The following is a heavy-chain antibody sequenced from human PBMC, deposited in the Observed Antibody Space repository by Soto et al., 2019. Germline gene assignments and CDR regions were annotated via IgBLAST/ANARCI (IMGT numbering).Heavy chain of an antibody. D-gene: IGHD3-16*01. Sequence: QVQLVESGGGVVQPGRSLRLSCAGSGFTFSSYGMHWVRQAPGKGLEWVAVISYDGSDKYYGDSVKGRFTISRDDSKNTLYLQMNSLRVEDTAIYYCAKTAGDDYVWGSSGLDPWGQGTLVTVSS. V-gene: IGHV3-30*18. CDR3: AKTAGDDYVWGSSGLDP. CDR1: GFTFSSYG. J-gene: IGHJ5*02. CDR2: ISYDGSDK.